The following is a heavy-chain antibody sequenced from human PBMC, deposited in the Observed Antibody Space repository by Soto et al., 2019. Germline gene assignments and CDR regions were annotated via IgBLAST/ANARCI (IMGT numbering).Heavy chain of an antibody. Sequence: PSETLSLTCTVSGGSISSYYWSWIRQPAGKGLEWIGRIYTSGSTNYNPSLKSRVTMSVDTSKNQFSLKLSSVTAADTAVYYCARDRYYGSGSYPRGRYYYYGMDVWGQGTRVPVSS. J-gene: IGHJ6*02. D-gene: IGHD3-10*01. CDR1: GGSISSYY. CDR2: IYTSGST. CDR3: ARDRYYGSGSYPRGRYYYYGMDV. V-gene: IGHV4-4*07.